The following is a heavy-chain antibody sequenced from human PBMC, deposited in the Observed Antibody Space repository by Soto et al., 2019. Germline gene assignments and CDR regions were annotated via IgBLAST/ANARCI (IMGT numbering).Heavy chain of an antibody. CDR2: IYYSGST. Sequence: ASETLSLTCTVSGGSISSGGYYWSWIRQHPGKGLEWIGYIYYSGSTYYNPSLKSRVTISVDTSKNQFSLKLSSVTAADTAVYYCARSGYSYGYDYWGQGTRVTVSS. CDR1: GGSISSGGYY. CDR3: ARSGYSYGYDY. V-gene: IGHV4-31*03. J-gene: IGHJ4*02. D-gene: IGHD5-18*01.